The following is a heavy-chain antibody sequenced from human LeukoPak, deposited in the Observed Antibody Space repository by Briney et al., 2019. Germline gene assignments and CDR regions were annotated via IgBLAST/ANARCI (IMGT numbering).Heavy chain of an antibody. D-gene: IGHD2-8*01. CDR1: GFTFSSYW. CDR3: ARDLQYCTNGVCYTGPIGDY. J-gene: IGHJ4*02. Sequence: GALRLSCAASGFTFSSYWMSWVRQAPGKGLEWVANIKQDGSEKYYVDSVKGRFTISRDNAKNSLYLQMNSLRAEDTAVYYCARDLQYCTNGVCYTGPIGDYWGQGTLVTVSS. CDR2: IKQDGSEK. V-gene: IGHV3-7*01.